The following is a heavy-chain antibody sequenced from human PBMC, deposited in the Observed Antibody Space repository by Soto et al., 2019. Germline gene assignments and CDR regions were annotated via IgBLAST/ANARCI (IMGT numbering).Heavy chain of an antibody. D-gene: IGHD6-19*01. CDR1: GFTFSDYY. Sequence: GGSLRLSCAGSGFTFSDYYITWIRRAPGKGQEWVSYINALISAIYYADSVKGRFTISRDNAKNSVYLQMNSLRAEDTAVYYCARRLQWQLRPLDSWGRGTLVTVSS. V-gene: IGHV3-11*01. CDR3: ARRLQWQLRPLDS. CDR2: INALISAI. J-gene: IGHJ4*02.